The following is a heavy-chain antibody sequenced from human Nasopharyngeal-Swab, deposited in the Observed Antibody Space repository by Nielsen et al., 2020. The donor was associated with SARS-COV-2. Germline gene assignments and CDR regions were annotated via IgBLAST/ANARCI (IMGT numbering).Heavy chain of an antibody. V-gene: IGHV3-30-3*01. Sequence: GESLKISCAASGFIFRDFAFHWVRQAPGKGLEWVAIISYRGDNKNYANSVRGRFTISRDDSKNTLYLQMNTLRAEDTAVYYCASPSTLDYWGQGTLVTVSS. J-gene: IGHJ4*02. CDR3: ASPSTLDY. CDR1: GFIFRDFA. CDR2: ISYRGDNK.